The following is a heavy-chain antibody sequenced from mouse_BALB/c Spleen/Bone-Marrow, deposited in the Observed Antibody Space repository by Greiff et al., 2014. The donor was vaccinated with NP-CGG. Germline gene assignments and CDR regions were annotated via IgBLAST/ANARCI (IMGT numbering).Heavy chain of an antibody. V-gene: IGHV1-9*01. CDR3: ARGLPLDF. D-gene: IGHD2-4*01. CDR2: ILPGSGTT. CDR1: GYTFSNYW. Sequence: QVQLQQPGAELMKPGASVKISCKATGYTFSNYWIEWVKQRPGHGLEWIGEILPGSGTTNYNKKFDDKAAFTADTSSNTAYMQLSSLTSEDSAVYYCARGLPLDFWGQGTTLTVSS. J-gene: IGHJ2*01.